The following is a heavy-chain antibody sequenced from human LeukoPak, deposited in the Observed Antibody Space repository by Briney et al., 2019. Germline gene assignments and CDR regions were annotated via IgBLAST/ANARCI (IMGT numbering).Heavy chain of an antibody. CDR1: GGSISSGSYY. V-gene: IGHV4-61*02. Sequence: SQTLSLTCTVSGGSISSGSYYWSWIRQPAGKGLEWIGRIYTSGSTNYNPSLKSRVTISVDTSKNQFSLKLSSVTAADTAVYYCAGYDYYGSGSYPYWGQGTLVTVSS. CDR3: AGYDYYGSGSYPY. CDR2: IYTSGST. D-gene: IGHD3-10*01. J-gene: IGHJ4*02.